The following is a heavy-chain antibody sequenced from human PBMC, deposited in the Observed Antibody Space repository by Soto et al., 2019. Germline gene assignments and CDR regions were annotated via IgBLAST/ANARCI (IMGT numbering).Heavy chain of an antibody. CDR2: LTPGGETT. CDR1: GFNFRGEA. CDR3: VKDSPVSGKYQDLDY. D-gene: IGHD1-26*01. V-gene: IGHV3-23*01. Sequence: GGSLRRSSAASGFNFRGEAMTWVRQAPGKGLEWISALTPGGETTYYINSVKGRFTISRDNAKDTLFLQMNSLTDADTAIYYCVKDSPVSGKYQDLDYWGQGTLVTVSS. J-gene: IGHJ4*02.